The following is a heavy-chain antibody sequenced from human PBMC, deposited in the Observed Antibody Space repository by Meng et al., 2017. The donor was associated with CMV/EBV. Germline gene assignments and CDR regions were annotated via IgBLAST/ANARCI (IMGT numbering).Heavy chain of an antibody. CDR1: GGSISSGGYY. CDR2: IYYSGST. V-gene: IGHV4-31*03. D-gene: IGHD2-2*01. Sequence: SETLSLTCTVSGGSISSGGYYWSWIRQHPGKGLEWIGYIYYSGSTYYNPSLKSRVTISVDTSKNQFSLKLSSVTAADTAVYYCARVRYCSSTSCFASYYYYGMDVWGQGTTVTVSS. CDR3: ARVRYCSSTSCFASYYYYGMDV. J-gene: IGHJ6*02.